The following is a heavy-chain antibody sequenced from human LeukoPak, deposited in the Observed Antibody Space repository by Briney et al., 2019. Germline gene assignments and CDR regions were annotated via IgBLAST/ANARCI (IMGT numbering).Heavy chain of an antibody. V-gene: IGHV4-59*01. CDR3: ARGGDGYNYFDY. CDR1: GVSISSYY. J-gene: IGHJ4*02. Sequence: SETLSLTCTVPGVSISSYYWSWIRQPPGKGLEWIAYIYYSGSTNYNPSLKSRVTISVDTSKNQFSLKLSSVTAADTAVYYCARGGDGYNYFDYWGQGTLVTVSS. D-gene: IGHD5-24*01. CDR2: IYYSGST.